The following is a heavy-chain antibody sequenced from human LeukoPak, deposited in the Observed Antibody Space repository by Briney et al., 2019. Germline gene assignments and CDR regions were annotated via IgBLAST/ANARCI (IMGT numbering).Heavy chain of an antibody. V-gene: IGHV4-59*08. J-gene: IGHJ4*02. CDR3: ARHTMDYYDSSGLPFDY. D-gene: IGHD3-22*01. Sequence: SETLSLTCTVSGGSISSYYWSWIRQPPGKGLEWIGYIYYSGSTNYNPSLKSRVTISVDTSKNQFSLKLSSVTAADTAVYYCARHTMDYYDSSGLPFDYWGQGTLVTVSS. CDR1: GGSISSYY. CDR2: IYYSGST.